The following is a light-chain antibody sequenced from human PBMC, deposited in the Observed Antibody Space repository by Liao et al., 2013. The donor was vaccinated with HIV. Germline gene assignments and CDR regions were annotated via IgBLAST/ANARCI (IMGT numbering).Light chain of an antibody. J-gene: IGLJ2*01. CDR1: NIGRKS. V-gene: IGLV3-21*04. CDR3: QVWDSSSDHVV. CDR2: YDT. Sequence: SYVLTQPPSVSVAPGKTASITCGGDNIGRKSVHWYQQKPGQAPVLAIYYDTDRPSGIPERFSGSNSGNTATLTISRVEAGDEADYYCQVWDSSSDHVVFGGGTKLTVL.